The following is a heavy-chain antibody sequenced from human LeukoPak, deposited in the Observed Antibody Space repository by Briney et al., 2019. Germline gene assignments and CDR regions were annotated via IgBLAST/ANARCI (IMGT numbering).Heavy chain of an antibody. Sequence: SETLSLTCTVSGGSISSYYWSWIWQPAGKGLEWIGRIYTSGSTNYNPSLKSRVTMSVDTSKNQFSLKLSSVTAADTAVYYCARVSKNGSGYHSDAFDIWGQGTMVTVSS. CDR2: IYTSGST. CDR1: GGSISSYY. CDR3: ARVSKNGSGYHSDAFDI. D-gene: IGHD3-22*01. J-gene: IGHJ3*02. V-gene: IGHV4-4*07.